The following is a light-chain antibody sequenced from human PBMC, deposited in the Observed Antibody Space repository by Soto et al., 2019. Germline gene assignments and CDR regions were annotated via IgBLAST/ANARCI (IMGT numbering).Light chain of an antibody. J-gene: IGKJ1*01. CDR1: QRISTY. Sequence: DIQMTQSPSSLSASVGDRVTITCRASQRISTYLNWYQQKPGKAPKLLIYGASTLQGGVPSRFSGSGSGTDFTLAISSLQPDDFATYYCQQCYSTPPTCGQGTKVDIK. CDR2: GAS. CDR3: QQCYSTPPT. V-gene: IGKV1-39*01.